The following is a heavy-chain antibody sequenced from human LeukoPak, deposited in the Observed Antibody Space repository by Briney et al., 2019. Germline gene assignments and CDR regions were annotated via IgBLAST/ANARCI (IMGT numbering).Heavy chain of an antibody. D-gene: IGHD6-19*01. V-gene: IGHV3-9*01. CDR3: AKDMRSGWSISFDY. CDR1: GFTFDDYA. CDR2: INWNSDNI. J-gene: IGHJ4*02. Sequence: GRSLRLSCAASGFTFDDYAMHWVRQAPGKGLEWVSGINWNSDNIGYADSVKGRFTISRDNAKNSLYLQMNSLRAEDTALYYCAKDMRSGWSISFDYWGQGTLVTVSS.